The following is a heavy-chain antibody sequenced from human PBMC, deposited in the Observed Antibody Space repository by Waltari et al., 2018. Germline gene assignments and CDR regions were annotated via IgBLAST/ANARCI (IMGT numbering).Heavy chain of an antibody. D-gene: IGHD6-13*01. CDR3: ARAVAAAGTLDY. CDR2: IIPIVGTA. Sequence: QVQLVQSGAEVKKPGSSVKVSCKASGGTFSSYAIGWVRQAPGQGLEWMGGIIPIVGTANYAQKFQGRVTITADEATSTAYMELSSLRSEDTAVYYCARAVAAAGTLDYWGQGTLVTVSS. J-gene: IGHJ4*02. CDR1: GGTFSSYA. V-gene: IGHV1-69*01.